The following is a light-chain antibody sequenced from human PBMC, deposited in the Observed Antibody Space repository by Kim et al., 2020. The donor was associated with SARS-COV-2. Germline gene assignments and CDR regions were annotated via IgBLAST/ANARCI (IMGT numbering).Light chain of an antibody. J-gene: IGLJ3*02. V-gene: IGLV6-57*01. CDR3: QSYDSSNHRV. Sequence: NFMLTQPHSVSESPGKTVTISCTRSSGSIASNYVQWYQQRPGSSPTTVIYEDNQRHSGVPDRFSGSIDSSSNSASLTISGLKTEDEADYYCQSYDSSNHRVFGGGTQLTVL. CDR1: SGSIASNY. CDR2: EDN.